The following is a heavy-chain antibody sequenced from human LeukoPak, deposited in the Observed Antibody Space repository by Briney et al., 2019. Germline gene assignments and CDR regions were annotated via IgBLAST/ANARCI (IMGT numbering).Heavy chain of an antibody. V-gene: IGHV1-2*02. CDR3: ARHYGSGSYYRNYFDY. Sequence: ASVKVSCKASGYTFTGYYMHWVRQAPGQGLEWMGWINPNSGGTNYAQKFQGRVTMTRDTSISTAYMELSRLRSDDTAVYYCARHYGSGSYYRNYFDYWGQGTLVTVSS. CDR1: GYTFTGYY. D-gene: IGHD3-10*01. CDR2: INPNSGGT. J-gene: IGHJ4*02.